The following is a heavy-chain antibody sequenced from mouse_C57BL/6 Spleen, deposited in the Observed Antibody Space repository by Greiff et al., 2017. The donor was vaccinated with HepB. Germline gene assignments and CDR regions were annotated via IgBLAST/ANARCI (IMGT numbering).Heavy chain of an antibody. V-gene: IGHV1-80*01. D-gene: IGHD1-1*02. CDR3: AREEVARLGGAY. Sequence: VKLQESGAELVKPGASVKISCKASGYAFSSYWMNWVKQRPGKGLEWIGQIYPGDGDTNYNGKFNGKATLTADKSSSTAYMKLSSLTSEDSAVYCWAREEVARLGGAYWGQGTLVTVSA. CDR1: GYAFSSYW. CDR2: IYPGDGDT. J-gene: IGHJ3*01.